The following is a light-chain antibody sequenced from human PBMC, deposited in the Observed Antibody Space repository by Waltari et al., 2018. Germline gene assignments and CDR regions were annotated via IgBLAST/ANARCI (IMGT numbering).Light chain of an antibody. CDR2: DVR. CDR1: SSEVGTYKY. V-gene: IGLV2-14*03. J-gene: IGLJ1*01. CDR3: SSYTSSTTLLV. Sequence: QSALTQPASVSGSTGQSITIACIGTSSEVGTYKYVSWYQRHPGKAPKLLIYDVRHRPSGVANRFSGSQSGNTASLTISGLQAEDGADYYCSSYTSSTTLLVFGTGTKVTVL.